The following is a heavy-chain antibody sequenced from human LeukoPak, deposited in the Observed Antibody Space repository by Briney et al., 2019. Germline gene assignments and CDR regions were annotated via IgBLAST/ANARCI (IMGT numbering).Heavy chain of an antibody. Sequence: PSETLSLTCAVYGGSFSGYYWSWIRQPPGKGLEWIGEINHSGSTNYNPSLKSRVTISVDTSKNQFSLKLSSVTAADTAVYYCARGPHGYCSSTSCLTHDYWGQEPWSPSPQ. CDR2: INHSGST. V-gene: IGHV4-34*01. J-gene: IGHJ4*01. CDR3: ARGPHGYCSSTSCLTHDY. D-gene: IGHD2-2*03. CDR1: GGSFSGYY.